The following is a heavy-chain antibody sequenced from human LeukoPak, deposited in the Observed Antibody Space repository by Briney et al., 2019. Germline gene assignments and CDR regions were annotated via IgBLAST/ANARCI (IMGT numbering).Heavy chain of an antibody. V-gene: IGHV4-39*01. Sequence: SETLSLTCTVSGPSISRGSYYCGWIRQPPGKGLEWIGTLHSSGTSYYNPSLKSRVTMSVDTSKNQFSLKVDSVTAADTAVYYCARHQVQSEDFDYWGQGTLVTVSS. CDR2: LHSSGTS. J-gene: IGHJ4*02. CDR1: GPSISRGSYY. D-gene: IGHD3-10*01. CDR3: ARHQVQSEDFDY.